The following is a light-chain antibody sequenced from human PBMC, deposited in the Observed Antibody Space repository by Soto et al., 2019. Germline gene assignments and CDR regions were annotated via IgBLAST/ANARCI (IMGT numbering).Light chain of an antibody. CDR1: SSNIGSNT. CDR3: AAWDDSLNAYV. J-gene: IGLJ1*01. V-gene: IGLV1-44*01. Sequence: QAVVTQPPSASGTPGQRVTISCSGSSSNIGSNTVNWYQQLPGTAPKLLIYSNNQRPSGVPDRFSGSKSGTSASLAISGLQSDDEADYYCAAWDDSLNAYVFGTGTKVTVL. CDR2: SNN.